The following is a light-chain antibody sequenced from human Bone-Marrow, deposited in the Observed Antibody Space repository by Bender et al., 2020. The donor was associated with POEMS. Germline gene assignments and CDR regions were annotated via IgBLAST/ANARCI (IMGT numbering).Light chain of an antibody. Sequence: SYELTQPPSVSVSPGQTASITCSGNKLGDKYASWYQQKSGQSPLLVIYQDDKRASGIPERFSGSNSGNTATLTISGTQSLDEADYYCQAWDSSTYWVFGGGTKLTVL. CDR1: KLGDKY. V-gene: IGLV3-1*01. CDR3: QAWDSSTYWV. J-gene: IGLJ3*02. CDR2: QDD.